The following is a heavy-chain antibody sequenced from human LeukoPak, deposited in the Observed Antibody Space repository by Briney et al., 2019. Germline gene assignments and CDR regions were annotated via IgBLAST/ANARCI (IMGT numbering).Heavy chain of an antibody. J-gene: IGHJ4*02. D-gene: IGHD2-2*02. V-gene: IGHV3-11*01. CDR3: ARFYCSSTSCYTGHFDY. CDR1: GFTFSDYY. CDR2: ISSSGSTI. Sequence: GGSLRLSCAASGFTFSDYYMSWIRQAPGKGLEWVSYISSSGSTIYYADSVKGRFTISRDNAKNSLYLQMNSLRAEDTAVYYCARFYCSSTSCYTGHFDYWGQGTLVTVSS.